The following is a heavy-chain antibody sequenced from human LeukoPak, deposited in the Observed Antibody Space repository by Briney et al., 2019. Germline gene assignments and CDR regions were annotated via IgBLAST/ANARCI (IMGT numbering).Heavy chain of an antibody. J-gene: IGHJ6*03. CDR1: GFTFSDYY. CDR2: ISSGSSTI. Sequence: SGGSLRLSCAASGFTFSDYYMSWIRQAPGKGLEWVSYISSGSSTIYYADSVKGRFTVSRDNGKNSLYLQMNSLRAEDTAVYYCARDPYSGSYGNYYYYFMDAWGKGTTVTISS. V-gene: IGHV3-11*04. D-gene: IGHD1-26*01. CDR3: ARDPYSGSYGNYYYYFMDA.